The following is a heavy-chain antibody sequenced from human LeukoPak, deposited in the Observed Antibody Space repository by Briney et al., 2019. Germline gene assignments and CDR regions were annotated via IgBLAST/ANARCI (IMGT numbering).Heavy chain of an antibody. CDR1: GFTFSSSA. V-gene: IGHV3-23*01. D-gene: IGHD6-13*01. Sequence: GRSLRLSCAASGFTFSSSAMSWVRQAPGKGLEWVSAVSSTGSSTYYADSVKGRFTISRDNSKNTLYLQMNSLRAEDTAVYYCAKAGDYSSSWSRWYFDYWGQGTLVTVSS. CDR2: VSSTGSST. CDR3: AKAGDYSSSWSRWYFDY. J-gene: IGHJ4*02.